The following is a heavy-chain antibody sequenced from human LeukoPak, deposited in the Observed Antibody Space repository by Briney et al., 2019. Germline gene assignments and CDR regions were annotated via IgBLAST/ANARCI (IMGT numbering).Heavy chain of an antibody. CDR2: THTSGSA. CDR3: ARSGGNYYDTDAFDI. J-gene: IGHJ3*02. D-gene: IGHD1-26*01. V-gene: IGHV4-4*07. CDR1: GASIGNYY. Sequence: PSETLSLTCTVSGASIGNYYWSWIRQPAGKGLEWIGRTHTSGSANYNPSLKSRVTMSVDTSKNQFSLKLTSVTAADTAVYYCARSGGNYYDTDAFDIWGQGTMVTVSS.